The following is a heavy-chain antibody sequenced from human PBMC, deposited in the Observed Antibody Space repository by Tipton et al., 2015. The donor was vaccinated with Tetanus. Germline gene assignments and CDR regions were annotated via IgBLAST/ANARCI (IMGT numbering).Heavy chain of an antibody. D-gene: IGHD1-7*01. CDR3: SSGSGTAISED. J-gene: IGHJ4*02. V-gene: IGHV4-39*02. Sequence: TLSLTCTVSGASISNNCFYWGWIRQSPGRGLEWIGTIHFGGDTAYNPSLRSRVTISVDTSRNHVSLKMTSVTAADTALYYCSSGSGTAISEDWGQGTLVTVSS. CDR2: IHFGGDT. CDR1: GASISNNCFY.